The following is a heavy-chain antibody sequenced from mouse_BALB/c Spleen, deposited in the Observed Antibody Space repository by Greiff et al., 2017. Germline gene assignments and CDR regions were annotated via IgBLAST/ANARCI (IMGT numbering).Heavy chain of an antibody. CDR2: INSNGGST. J-gene: IGHJ4*01. V-gene: IGHV5-6-3*01. CDR3: ARTSYYRYSYYAMDY. Sequence: EVKLVESGGGLVQPGGSLKLSCAASGFTFSSYGMSWVRQTPDKRLELVATINSNGGSTYYPDSVKGRFTISRDNAKNTLYLQMSSLKSEDTAMYYCARTSYYRYSYYAMDYWGQGTSDTVSS. CDR1: GFTFSSYG. D-gene: IGHD2-14*01.